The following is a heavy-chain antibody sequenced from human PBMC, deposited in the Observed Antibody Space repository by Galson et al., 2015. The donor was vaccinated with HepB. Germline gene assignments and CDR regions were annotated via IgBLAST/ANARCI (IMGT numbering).Heavy chain of an antibody. Sequence: LSLTCTVSGDSISSSYWGWIRQPPGKGLEWIGYIHYSGSTSYNPSLKSRVAISVDTSKKQFSLKVSSVTAADTAVYHCARERGLTGTAFDYWGQGTLVTVSS. CDR3: ARERGLTGTAFDY. CDR2: IHYSGST. J-gene: IGHJ4*02. D-gene: IGHD1-7*01. V-gene: IGHV4-59*01. CDR1: GDSISSSY.